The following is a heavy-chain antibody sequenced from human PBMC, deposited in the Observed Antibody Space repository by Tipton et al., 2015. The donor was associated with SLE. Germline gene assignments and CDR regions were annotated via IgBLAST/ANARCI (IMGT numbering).Heavy chain of an antibody. CDR2: IYYSGST. CDR1: GGSISSYY. Sequence: TLSLTCTVSGGSISSYYWSWIRQPLGKGLEWIGSIYYSGSTYYNPSLKSRVTISVDTSKNQFSLRLSSVTAADTAVYYCARASSGSDNWFDPWGQGTLVTVSS. V-gene: IGHV4-59*01. CDR3: ARASSGSDNWFDP. J-gene: IGHJ5*02. D-gene: IGHD3-3*01.